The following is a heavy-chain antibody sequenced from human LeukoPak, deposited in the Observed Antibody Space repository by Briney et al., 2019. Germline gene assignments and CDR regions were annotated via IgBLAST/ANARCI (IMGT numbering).Heavy chain of an antibody. CDR2: IYYSGST. CDR1: GGSISSSSYY. J-gene: IGHJ6*02. CDR3: ARLRPEGYFDLEHYYYYGMDV. V-gene: IGHV4-39*01. Sequence: SETLSLTCTVSGGSISSSSYYWGWIRQPPGKGLEWIGSIYYSGSTYYNPSLKSRVTISVDTSKNQFSLKLSSVTAADTAVYYCARLRPEGYFDLEHYYYYGMDVWGQGTTVTVSS. D-gene: IGHD3-9*01.